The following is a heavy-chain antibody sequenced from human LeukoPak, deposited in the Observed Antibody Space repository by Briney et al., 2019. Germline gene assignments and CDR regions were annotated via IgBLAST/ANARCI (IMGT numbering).Heavy chain of an antibody. J-gene: IGHJ4*02. CDR1: GFAFDDYA. CDR3: AKDTGYSFGYAFDY. D-gene: IGHD5-18*01. V-gene: IGHV3-9*01. CDR2: ISWNGGSV. Sequence: GGSLRLSCVASGFAFDDYAMHWVRQAPGKGLEWVSGISWNGGSVGYADSVKGRFTISRDNAKSSLYLQMNSLRAEDTALYYCAKDTGYSFGYAFDYWGQGTLVIVSS.